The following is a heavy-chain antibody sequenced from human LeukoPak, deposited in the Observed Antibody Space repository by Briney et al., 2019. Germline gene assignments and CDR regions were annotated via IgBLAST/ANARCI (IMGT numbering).Heavy chain of an antibody. V-gene: IGHV1-2*02. D-gene: IGHD6-19*01. Sequence: ASVTVSCEASGYTFTGYHIHWVRQAPGQGLEWMGWINPNSGGANSAQKFLGRVSMTRDTSISTVYMDLTSLRSDDTAVYFCARDSGSSGWDPTSFLDCWGRGTLVTVSS. J-gene: IGHJ4*02. CDR3: ARDSGSSGWDPTSFLDC. CDR2: INPNSGGA. CDR1: GYTFTGYH.